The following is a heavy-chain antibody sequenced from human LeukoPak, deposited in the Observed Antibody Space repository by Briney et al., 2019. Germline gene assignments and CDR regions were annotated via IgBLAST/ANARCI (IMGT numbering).Heavy chain of an antibody. Sequence: SGGSLRLSCAASGFTFSSYAMSWVRQAPGKGLEWGSVISGSGDSTYYADSVKGRFTISRDNSKNTLYLQMNSLRAEDTAVYYCAKDMDSSGWYGIDYWGQGTLVTVSS. D-gene: IGHD6-19*01. CDR3: AKDMDSSGWYGIDY. CDR2: ISGSGDST. CDR1: GFTFSSYA. V-gene: IGHV3-23*01. J-gene: IGHJ4*02.